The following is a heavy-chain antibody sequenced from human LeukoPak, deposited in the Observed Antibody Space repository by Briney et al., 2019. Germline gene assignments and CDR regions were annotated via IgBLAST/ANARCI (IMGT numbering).Heavy chain of an antibody. J-gene: IGHJ4*02. CDR1: GFTLSNYA. D-gene: IGHD3-22*01. V-gene: IGHV3-20*04. Sequence: AGGSLRLSCTASGFTLSNYAMSWVRQGPGKGLEWVSGINWNGGSTGYADSVKGRFTNSRDNAKNSLYLQMNSLRAEDTALYYCAKGRLGYYDSSGYLGYWGQGTLVTVSS. CDR2: INWNGGST. CDR3: AKGRLGYYDSSGYLGY.